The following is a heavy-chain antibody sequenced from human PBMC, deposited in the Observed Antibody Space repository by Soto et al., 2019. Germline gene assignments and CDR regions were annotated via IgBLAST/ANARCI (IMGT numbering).Heavy chain of an antibody. D-gene: IGHD6-6*01. CDR2: ISPYNGST. CDR1: GGTFSSYG. J-gene: IGHJ6*02. V-gene: IGHV1-18*01. Sequence: GASVKVSCKVSGGTFSSYGISWVRQAPGQGLEWMGWISPYNGSTNYAQKLQGRVTMTTDTSISTAYMELRRLRSDDTAVYYCARDLSEYSSSSVYYYYGMDVWGQGTTVTVSS. CDR3: ARDLSEYSSSSVYYYYGMDV.